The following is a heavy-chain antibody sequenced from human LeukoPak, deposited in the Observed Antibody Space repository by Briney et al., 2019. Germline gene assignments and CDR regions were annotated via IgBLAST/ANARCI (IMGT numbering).Heavy chain of an antibody. J-gene: IGHJ6*03. D-gene: IGHD4/OR15-4a*01. V-gene: IGHV3-21*01. CDR2: ISSSSSYI. CDR3: ARGLWYMDV. Sequence: TGGSLRLSCAASGFTFSSYAMSWVRQAPGKGLEWVSSISSSSSYIYYADSVKGRFTISRDNAKNSLYLQMNSLRAEDTAVYYCARGLWYMDVWGKGTTVTVSS. CDR1: GFTFSSYA.